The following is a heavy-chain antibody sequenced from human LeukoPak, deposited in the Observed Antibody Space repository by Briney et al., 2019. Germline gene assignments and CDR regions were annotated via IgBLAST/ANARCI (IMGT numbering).Heavy chain of an antibody. Sequence: PSETLSFTCTVSGGSISSYYWSWIRQPPGKGLEWIGYIYTSGSTNYNPSLKSRVTISVDTSKNQFSLKLSSVTAADTAVYYCARHGYYGDYGGFDPWGQGTLVTVSS. CDR3: ARHGYYGDYGGFDP. CDR1: GGSISSYY. J-gene: IGHJ5*02. V-gene: IGHV4-4*09. D-gene: IGHD4-17*01. CDR2: IYTSGST.